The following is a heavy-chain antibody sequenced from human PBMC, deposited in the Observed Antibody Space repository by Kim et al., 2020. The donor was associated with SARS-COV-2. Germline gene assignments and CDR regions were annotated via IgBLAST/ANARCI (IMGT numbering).Heavy chain of an antibody. J-gene: IGHJ1*01. CDR3: ARDEAGYYYDSSSYYLQH. V-gene: IGHV3-7*04. D-gene: IGHD3-22*01. Sequence: KGRFTITRDNAKNSLYLQMNSLRGEDTAVYYCARDEAGYYYDSSSYYLQHWGQGTLVTVSS.